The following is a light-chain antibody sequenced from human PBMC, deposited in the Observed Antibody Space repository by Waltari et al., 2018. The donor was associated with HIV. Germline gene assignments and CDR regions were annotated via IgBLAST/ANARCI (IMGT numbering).Light chain of an antibody. V-gene: IGLV6-57*02. CDR2: EDN. CDR3: QSYDSTNHVV. Sequence: NFMLTQPHSVSESPGKTVTISCTGRSGSIGPNYVQGYQQRPGSAPTTVIYEDNRRPSGVPDRFSGSIDSSSNSASLTISGLKTEDEADYYCQSYDSTNHVVFGGGTKLTVL. J-gene: IGLJ2*01. CDR1: SGSIGPNY.